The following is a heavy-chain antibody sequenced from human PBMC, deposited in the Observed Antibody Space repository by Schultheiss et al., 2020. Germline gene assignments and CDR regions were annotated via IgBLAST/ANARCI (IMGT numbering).Heavy chain of an antibody. D-gene: IGHD1-1*01. Sequence: ASVKVSCKASGYTFTRYYMHWVRQAPGQGPEWMGIINPSGGSTSYAQKFQGRVTMTEDTSTDTAYMELSSLRSEDTAVYYCARDGRFSPYYYGMDVWGQGTTVTVSS. CDR2: INPSGGST. J-gene: IGHJ6*02. CDR3: ARDGRFSPYYYGMDV. V-gene: IGHV1-46*01. CDR1: GYTFTRYY.